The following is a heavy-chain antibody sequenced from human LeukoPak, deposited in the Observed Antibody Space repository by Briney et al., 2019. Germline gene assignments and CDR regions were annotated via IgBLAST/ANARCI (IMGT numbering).Heavy chain of an antibody. CDR2: IWYDGSNK. CDR3: ARTAYDSSGYYFDY. D-gene: IGHD3-22*01. V-gene: IGHV3-33*01. CDR1: GFTFSSYG. Sequence: PGGSLRLSCAASGFTFSSYGMHWVRQAPGKGLEWEAVIWYDGSNKYYADSVKGRFTISRDNSKNTLYLQMNSLRAEDTAVYYCARTAYDSSGYYFDYWGQGTLVTVSS. J-gene: IGHJ4*02.